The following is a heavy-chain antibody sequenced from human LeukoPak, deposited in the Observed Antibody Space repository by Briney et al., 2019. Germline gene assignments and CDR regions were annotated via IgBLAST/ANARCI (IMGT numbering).Heavy chain of an antibody. CDR2: IIQFRGTP. V-gene: IGHV1-69*01. D-gene: IGHD3-22*01. CDR1: GGTFSNYV. CDR3: ARDFDSTDSSGYCLDC. Sequence: SVKVSCKACGGTFSNYVVSWVREATGQGLEWMGVIIQFRGTPNYSQKFQGRVTITADESMATAYMELSSLRPEDTAVYYCARDFDSTDSSGYCLDCCGQGPLVVVSA. J-gene: IGHJ4*02.